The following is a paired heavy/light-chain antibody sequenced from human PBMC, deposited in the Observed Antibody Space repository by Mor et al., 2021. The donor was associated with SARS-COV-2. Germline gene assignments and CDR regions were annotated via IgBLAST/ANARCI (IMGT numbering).Heavy chain of an antibody. CDR3: ARSSTRDHWYFDL. J-gene: IGHJ2*01. Sequence: QVQLQESGPGLVKPSQTLSLTCTVSGGSISSGGYYWNWIRQHPGKGLDWIGYIYYSGRTYYNPSLKSRLTISVDTSKNQFSLKLSSVTAADTAVYYCARSSTRDHWYFDLWGRGTLVTVSS. CDR1: GGSISSGGYY. V-gene: IGHV4-31*03. D-gene: IGHD4-17*01. CDR2: IYYSGRT.
Light chain of an antibody. CDR2: FNT. V-gene: IGLV1-40*01. CDR3: QSYDSSLTYV. Sequence: QSVLTQPPSVSGAPGQRVTISCTGSSSNIGAGYDVHWYQQLPGTAPKVLIYFNTNRPSGVPDRFSGSKSGTSASLAITGLQAEDEAEYYCQSYDSSLTYVFGTGTKVTVL. J-gene: IGLJ1*01. CDR1: SSNIGAGYD.